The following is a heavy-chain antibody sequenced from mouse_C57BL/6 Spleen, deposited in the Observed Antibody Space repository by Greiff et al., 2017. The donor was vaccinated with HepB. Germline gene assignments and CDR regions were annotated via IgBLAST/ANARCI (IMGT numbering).Heavy chain of an antibody. J-gene: IGHJ2*01. CDR3: ARKAYYSNYGIFDY. CDR1: GYTFTDYY. D-gene: IGHD2-5*01. Sequence: EVQLQQSGPELVKPGASVKISCKASGYTFTDYYMNWVKQSHGKSLEWIGDINPNNGGTSYNQKFKGKATLTVDKSSSTAYMELRSLTSEDAAVYYCARKAYYSNYGIFDYWGQGTTLTVSS. V-gene: IGHV1-26*01. CDR2: INPNNGGT.